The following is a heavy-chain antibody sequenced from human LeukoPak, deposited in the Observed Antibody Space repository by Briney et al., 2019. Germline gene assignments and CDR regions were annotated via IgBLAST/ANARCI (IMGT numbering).Heavy chain of an antibody. CDR3: GVGASSASEFDY. Sequence: GGSLRLSCAASGFTISNNGLNWARHPPGPGQERISSITVSSYKKYYAESLKGRVTISRDNAKHSLYLQMDSLRAEDTAVYYCGVGASSASEFDYWGQGTLVTVSS. D-gene: IGHD1-26*01. V-gene: IGHV3-21*01. CDR2: ITVSSYKK. CDR1: GFTISNNG. J-gene: IGHJ4*02.